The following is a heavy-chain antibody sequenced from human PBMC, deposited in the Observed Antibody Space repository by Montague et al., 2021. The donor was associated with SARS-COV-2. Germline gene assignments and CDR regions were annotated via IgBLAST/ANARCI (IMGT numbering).Heavy chain of an antibody. CDR3: ARAKVTTSVFDH. J-gene: IGHJ4*01. CDR2: MFPSGRT. CDR1: GGSISSGGHY. D-gene: IGHD4-17*01. Sequence: TLSLTCSVSGGSISSGGHYWSWIRQPAGKGLQWIGRMFPSGRTNYNPSLNSRVTISVDTSKNQFSLDVRSVTATDTATYFCARAKVTTSVFDHWDHGILVTVSA. V-gene: IGHV4-61*02.